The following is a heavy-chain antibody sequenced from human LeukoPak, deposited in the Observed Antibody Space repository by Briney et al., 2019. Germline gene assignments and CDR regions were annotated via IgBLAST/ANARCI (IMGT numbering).Heavy chain of an antibody. Sequence: PGGSLRLSCAASGLTFRSYSMNWVRQAPGKGLEWVCSITSSSSFIYHAESMKGRFTISRDNAKNSLYLQMNSLRAEDTAVYYCARDMPGRDCSGGSCYGYGLDVWGQGTTVIVSS. V-gene: IGHV3-21*01. CDR3: ARDMPGRDCSGGSCYGYGLDV. J-gene: IGHJ6*02. D-gene: IGHD2-15*01. CDR2: ITSSSSFI. CDR1: GLTFRSYS.